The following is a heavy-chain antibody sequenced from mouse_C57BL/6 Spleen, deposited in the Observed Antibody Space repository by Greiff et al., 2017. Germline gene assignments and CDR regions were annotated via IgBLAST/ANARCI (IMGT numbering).Heavy chain of an antibody. CDR1: GYSITSGYY. CDR3: ARGEGDYYAMDY. J-gene: IGHJ4*01. Sequence: ESGPGLVKPSQSLSLTCSVTGYSITSGYYWNWIRQFPGNKLEWMGYISYDGSNNYNPSLKNRISITRDTSKNQFFLKLNSVTTEDTATYYCARGEGDYYAMDYWGQGTSVTVSS. CDR2: ISYDGSN. V-gene: IGHV3-6*01.